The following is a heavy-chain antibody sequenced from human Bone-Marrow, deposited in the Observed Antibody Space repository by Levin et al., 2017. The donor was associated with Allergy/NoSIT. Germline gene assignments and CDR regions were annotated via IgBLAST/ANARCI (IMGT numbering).Heavy chain of an antibody. D-gene: IGHD4-17*01. V-gene: IGHV2-70*13. CDR2: INWDDDK. CDR1: GFSLSTGGMC. CDR3: ARTDYGDYWFDS. J-gene: IGHJ5*01. Sequence: QTLSLTCTFSGFSLSTGGMCVGWIRQPPGKALEWLALINWDDDKYYSTFMKTRLTISKDTSKNQVVLTMTNMDPVDTATYYCARTDYGDYWFDSWGQGTLVTVSS.